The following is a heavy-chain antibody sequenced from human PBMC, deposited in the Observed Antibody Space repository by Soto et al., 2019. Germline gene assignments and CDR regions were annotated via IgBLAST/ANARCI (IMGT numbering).Heavy chain of an antibody. V-gene: IGHV4-39*01. D-gene: IGHD1-26*01. CDR3: STTFLTRRSWRNTGAEDYQYCTDV. J-gene: IGHJ6*02. Sequence: SQSMSLTCNLSAGSISSTSSYCSWGRQPPGQGLEWIGSGYNHRNTHYNPSFKSRISISRDSSKNGCSLRLRSVTAAYTAIYYCSTTFLTRRSWRNTGAEDYQYCTDVCGQGTTVTV. CDR2: GYNHRNT. CDR1: AGSISSTSSY.